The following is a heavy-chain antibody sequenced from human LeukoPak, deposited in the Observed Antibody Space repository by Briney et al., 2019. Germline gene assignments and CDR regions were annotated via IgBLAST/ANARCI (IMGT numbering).Heavy chain of an antibody. Sequence: ASVKVSCKASGYTFTSYYMHWVRQAPGQGLEWMGIIYPSGGSTSYAQKFQGRVTMTRDMSTSTVYMELSSLRSEDTAVYYCARAMSGSPVENDYFDYWGQGTLVTVSS. V-gene: IGHV1-46*01. CDR2: IYPSGGST. CDR1: GYTFTSYY. CDR3: ARAMSGSPVENDYFDY. J-gene: IGHJ4*02. D-gene: IGHD3-10*01.